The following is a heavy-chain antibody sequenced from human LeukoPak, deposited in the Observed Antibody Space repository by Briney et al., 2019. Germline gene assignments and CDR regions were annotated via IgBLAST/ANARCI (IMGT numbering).Heavy chain of an antibody. CDR1: GFTFDDYA. V-gene: IGHV3-9*01. CDR3: AKENILTGYYSLDY. J-gene: IGHJ4*02. CDR2: ISWNSGSI. Sequence: GRSLRLSCAASGFTFDDYAMHWVRQAPGKGLEWVSGISWNSGSIGYADSVKGRFTISRDNAKNSLYLQMNSLRAEDTALYYCAKENILTGYYSLDYWGQGTLVTVSS. D-gene: IGHD3-9*01.